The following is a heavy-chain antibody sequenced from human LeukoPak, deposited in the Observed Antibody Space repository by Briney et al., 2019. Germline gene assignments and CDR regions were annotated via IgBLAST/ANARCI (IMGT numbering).Heavy chain of an antibody. Sequence: PSETLSLTCTVSGGSISSYYWSWVRQPAGKGLEWIGRIYTSGNTNYNPSLKGRVTMTVDTSKNQFSLKLSSVTAADTAVYYCARYRWNDDAFDIWGQGTMVTVSS. J-gene: IGHJ3*02. CDR1: GGSISSYY. V-gene: IGHV4-4*07. D-gene: IGHD1-1*01. CDR3: ARYRWNDDAFDI. CDR2: IYTSGNT.